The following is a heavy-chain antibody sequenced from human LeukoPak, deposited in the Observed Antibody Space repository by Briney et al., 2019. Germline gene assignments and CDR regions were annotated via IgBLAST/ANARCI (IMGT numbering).Heavy chain of an antibody. CDR2: ISGSGGST. V-gene: IGHV3-23*01. CDR1: GFTFSSYA. D-gene: IGHD3-3*01. Sequence: GGSLRLSCAASGFTFSSYAMSWVRQAPGKGLEWVSAISGSGGSTYYADSVKGRFTISRDNSKNTLYLQMNSLRDEDTAVYYCARDELWSGSPYYFDYWGQGTLVTVSS. CDR3: ARDELWSGSPYYFDY. J-gene: IGHJ4*02.